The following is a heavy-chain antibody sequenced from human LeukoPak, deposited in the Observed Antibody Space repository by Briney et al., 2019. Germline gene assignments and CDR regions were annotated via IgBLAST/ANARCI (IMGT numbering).Heavy chain of an antibody. Sequence: SETLSLTCTVSGGSISNSSYYWGWIRQPPGKGLEWIGSMYYSGSTYYNPSLKSRVTISVDTSKNQFSLKLSSVTAADTAVYYCARGDSSGYWIFDYWGQGTLVTVSS. CDR2: MYYSGST. V-gene: IGHV4-39*07. J-gene: IGHJ4*02. CDR3: ARGDSSGYWIFDY. CDR1: GGSISNSSYY. D-gene: IGHD3-22*01.